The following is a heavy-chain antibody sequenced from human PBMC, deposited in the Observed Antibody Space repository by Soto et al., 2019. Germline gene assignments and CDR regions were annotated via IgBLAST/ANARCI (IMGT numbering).Heavy chain of an antibody. Sequence: VELKRISCKGSGYSFTSYWISWVRQMPGKGLEWMGRIDPSDSYTNYSPSFQGHVTISADKSISTAYLQWSSLKASDTAMYYCARLVEASIAVASSENYYGMDVWGQGTTVTVFS. CDR3: ARLVEASIAVASSENYYGMDV. CDR2: IDPSDSYT. J-gene: IGHJ6*02. V-gene: IGHV5-10-1*01. CDR1: GYSFTSYW. D-gene: IGHD6-19*01.